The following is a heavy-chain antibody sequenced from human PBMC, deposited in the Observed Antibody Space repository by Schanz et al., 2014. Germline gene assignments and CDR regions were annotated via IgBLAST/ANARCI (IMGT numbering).Heavy chain of an antibody. D-gene: IGHD1-26*01. Sequence: DVQLLESGGGLVQPGGSLRLSCAASGFTFSSYSMNWVRQAPGKGLEWVSAMNESHSTIYYADSVKGRFTISRDNAENALYLQMNSLRAEDTGLYFCARGGSGSHYRLDYWGQGTLVTVSS. CDR3: ARGGSGSHYRLDY. V-gene: IGHV3-48*01. CDR1: GFTFSSYS. CDR2: MNESHSTI. J-gene: IGHJ4*02.